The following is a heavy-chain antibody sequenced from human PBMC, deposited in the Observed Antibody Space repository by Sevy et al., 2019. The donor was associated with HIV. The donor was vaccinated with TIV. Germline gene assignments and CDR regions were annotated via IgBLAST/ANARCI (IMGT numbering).Heavy chain of an antibody. D-gene: IGHD6-13*01. CDR3: VKERVGYISSWYYFDY. V-gene: IGHV3-23*01. J-gene: IGHJ4*02. CDR2: INNRGGST. Sequence: GGSLRLSCVASGSTVNPYAMSWVRQAPGKGLEWVAVINNRGGSTDYEDSVRGRFSISRDNPNVYLEMNSLRVEDTAVYYCVKERVGYISSWYYFDYWGQGTLVTVSS. CDR1: GSTVNPYA.